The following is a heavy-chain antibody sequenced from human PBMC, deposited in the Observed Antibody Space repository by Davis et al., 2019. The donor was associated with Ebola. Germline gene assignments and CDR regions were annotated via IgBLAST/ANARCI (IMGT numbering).Heavy chain of an antibody. CDR3: AKDPKANYVFNINHLFNWFDP. D-gene: IGHD3-16*01. CDR1: GFTFSQFG. V-gene: IGHV3-30*18. Sequence: PGGSLRLSCAASGFTFSQFGMHWVRQAPGKGLEWVAAISFEGSEKFYADSVKGRFTISRDNSKNTLFLEMNSLRAEDTAVYFCAKDPKANYVFNINHLFNWFDPWGQGTLVTVSS. CDR2: ISFEGSEK. J-gene: IGHJ5*02.